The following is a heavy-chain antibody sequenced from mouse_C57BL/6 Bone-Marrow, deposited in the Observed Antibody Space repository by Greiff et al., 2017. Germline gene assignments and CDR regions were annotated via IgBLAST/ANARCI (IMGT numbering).Heavy chain of an antibody. CDR3: ARSLLLRYYAMDY. CDR2: IYPGDGDT. V-gene: IGHV1-80*01. D-gene: IGHD1-1*01. Sequence: VQLQESGAELVKPGASVKISCKASGYAFSSYWMNWVKQRPGKGLEWIGQIYPGDGDTNYNGKFKGKATLTADKSSSTAYMQLSSLTSEDSAVYFCARSLLLRYYAMDYWGQGTSVTVSS. J-gene: IGHJ4*01. CDR1: GYAFSSYW.